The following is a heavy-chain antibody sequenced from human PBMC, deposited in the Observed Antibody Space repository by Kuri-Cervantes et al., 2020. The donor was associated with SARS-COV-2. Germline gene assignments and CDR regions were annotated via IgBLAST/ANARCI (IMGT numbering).Heavy chain of an antibody. CDR1: GFTFSSYE. J-gene: IGHJ6*02. D-gene: IGHD5-18*01. CDR2: ISASGGST. V-gene: IGHV3-23*01. CDR3: AKGRDTAKYGMDV. Sequence: GESLKISCAASGFTFSSYEMNWVRQAPGKGLEWVSSISASGGSTYYADSVTGRFTVSRDSSKNTLNLQMNSLRAEDTAVYYCAKGRDTAKYGMDVWGQGTTVTVSS.